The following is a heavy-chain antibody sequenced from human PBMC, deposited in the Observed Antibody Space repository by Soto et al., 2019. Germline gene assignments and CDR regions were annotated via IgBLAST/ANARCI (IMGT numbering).Heavy chain of an antibody. V-gene: IGHV1-58*01. Sequence: SVKVSCKASGFTFTSSAVQWVRQARGQRLEWIGWIVVGSGNTNYAQKFQERVTITRDMSTSTAYMELSSLRSEDTAVYYCAATPPTYYYDSSGYVFDYWGQGTLVTVSS. J-gene: IGHJ4*02. CDR3: AATPPTYYYDSSGYVFDY. D-gene: IGHD3-22*01. CDR1: GFTFTSSA. CDR2: IVVGSGNT.